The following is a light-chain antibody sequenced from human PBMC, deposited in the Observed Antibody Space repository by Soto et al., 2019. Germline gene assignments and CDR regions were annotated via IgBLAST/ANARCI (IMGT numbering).Light chain of an antibody. J-gene: IGLJ2*01. Sequence: QSALTQPSSVSASPGESITVSCTGTNSDIGTYNLVSWYQQYPGKAPKLMIHEGYKRPSGVSNRFSGSKSGNTASLTISGLQAEDEADYYCCSFALRSTLIFGGGTKLTVL. V-gene: IGLV2-23*01. CDR2: EGY. CDR3: CSFALRSTLI. CDR1: NSDIGTYNL.